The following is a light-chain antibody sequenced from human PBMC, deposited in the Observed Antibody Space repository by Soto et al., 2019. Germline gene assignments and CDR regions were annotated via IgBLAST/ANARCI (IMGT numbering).Light chain of an antibody. CDR3: SSYTDRNNVL. Sequence: QSALTQSPSASGSPGQSVTISCTGTSSDIGNYNSVSWYQQHPGKAPKVMIYDVTKRPSGVPDRFSGSKSGNTASLTVSALQAEDEADYYCSSYTDRNNVLFGTGTKLTVL. V-gene: IGLV2-8*01. CDR2: DVT. CDR1: SSDIGNYNS. J-gene: IGLJ1*01.